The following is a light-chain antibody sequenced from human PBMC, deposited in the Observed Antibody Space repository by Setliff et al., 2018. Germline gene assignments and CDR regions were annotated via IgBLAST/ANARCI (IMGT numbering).Light chain of an antibody. Sequence: QSALTQPRSVSGSPGQSVTISCTGTSSDVGGYNYVSWYQQRPGKAPKLIIYEVNKRPSGVFNRFSGSKSGNTASLTVSGLQAEDEADYYCCSYTGRSYVFGSGTKVTVL. V-gene: IGLV2-11*01. CDR1: SSDVGGYNY. CDR3: CSYTGRSYV. J-gene: IGLJ1*01. CDR2: EVN.